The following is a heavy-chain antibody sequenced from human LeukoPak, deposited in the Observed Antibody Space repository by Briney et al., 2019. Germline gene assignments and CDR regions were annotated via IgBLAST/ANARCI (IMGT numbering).Heavy chain of an antibody. V-gene: IGHV3-21*01. D-gene: IGHD2-2*01. J-gene: IGHJ4*02. CDR3: ARGKYCSSTSCRPPCDY. CDR2: ISSSSSYI. Sequence: PGGSLRLSCAASGFTFSSYSMNWVRQAPGKGLEWVSSISSSSSYIYYADSVKGRFTISRGNAKNSLYLQMNSLRAEDTAVYYCARGKYCSSTSCRPPCDYWGQGTLVTVSS. CDR1: GFTFSSYS.